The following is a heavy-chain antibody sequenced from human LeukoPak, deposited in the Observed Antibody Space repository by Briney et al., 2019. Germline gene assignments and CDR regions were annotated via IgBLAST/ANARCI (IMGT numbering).Heavy chain of an antibody. CDR1: GFTFSSYG. V-gene: IGHV3-33*01. CDR2: IWYGGSNK. Sequence: PGGSLRLSCAASGFTFSSYGMHWVRQAPGKGLEWVAVIWYGGSNKYYADSVKGRFTISRDNSKKTLYLQMNSLRAEDTAVYYCARDSGLWFGELPDAFDIWGQGTMVTVSS. CDR3: ARDSGLWFGELPDAFDI. D-gene: IGHD3-10*01. J-gene: IGHJ3*02.